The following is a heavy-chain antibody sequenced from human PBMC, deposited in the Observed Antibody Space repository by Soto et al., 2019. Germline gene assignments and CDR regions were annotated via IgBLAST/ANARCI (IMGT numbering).Heavy chain of an antibody. CDR1: FTSFD. CDR2: MNPNSGDT. V-gene: IGHV1-8*01. J-gene: IGHJ6*02. Sequence: QVQLVQSGAEVKKPGASVKVSCAFTSFDINWVRQAAGQGLEWMAWMNPNSGDTRYAQKLQGRVTMTRDTSKFTAYMELNNLRSEDTAVYYCARGRGSRDWQFSSSYMDVGDQGTTVTVSS. D-gene: IGHD6-13*01. CDR3: ARGRGSRDWQFSSSYMDV.